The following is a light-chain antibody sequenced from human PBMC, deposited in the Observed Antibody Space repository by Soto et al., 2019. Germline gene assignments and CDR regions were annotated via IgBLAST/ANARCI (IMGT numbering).Light chain of an antibody. CDR2: KAS. V-gene: IGKV1-5*03. Sequence: DIQMTQSPSTLSASVGDRVTITCRASQSISTWLAWYQQRAGKAPKLLIYKASNLESGVPSRFSGSGSGTDFTLTTSSLHPDTFATYYCQRYNSYSWAFGQGTKVEIK. J-gene: IGKJ1*01. CDR1: QSISTW. CDR3: QRYNSYSWA.